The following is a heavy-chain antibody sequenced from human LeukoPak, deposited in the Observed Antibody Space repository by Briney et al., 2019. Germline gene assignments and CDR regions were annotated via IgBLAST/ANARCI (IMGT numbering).Heavy chain of an antibody. J-gene: IGHJ4*02. CDR2: IYHVGTT. Sequence: SETLSLTCTDSGYSISSGFYWGWIRQPPGKGLEWIGSIYHVGTTYYNPSLKSRVTISVDTSKNQFSLKLSSVTAADTAVYYCARTRYYYNSRGYGAPYYFDYWGQGTLVTVSS. CDR1: GYSISSGFY. D-gene: IGHD3-10*01. V-gene: IGHV4-38-2*02. CDR3: ARTRYYYNSRGYGAPYYFDY.